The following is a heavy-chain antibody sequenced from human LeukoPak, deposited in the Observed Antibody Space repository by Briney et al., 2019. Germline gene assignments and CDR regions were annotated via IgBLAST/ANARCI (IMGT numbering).Heavy chain of an antibody. V-gene: IGHV3-23*01. J-gene: IGHJ4*02. Sequence: GGSLRLSCVVSGITLSNYAMSWVRQAPGKGLEWVSGISGSAGGTNYADYVKGRFTISRDNSKKTLYLQMKSLRAEEPAVYYCAKRGYSSSWPFFDYWGQGTMVTVSS. CDR1: GITLSNYA. CDR2: ISGSAGGT. CDR3: AKRGYSSSWPFFDY. D-gene: IGHD6-13*01.